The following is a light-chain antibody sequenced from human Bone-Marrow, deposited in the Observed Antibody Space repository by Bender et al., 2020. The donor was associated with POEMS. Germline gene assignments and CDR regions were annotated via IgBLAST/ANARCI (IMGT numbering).Light chain of an antibody. CDR3: QSYDTGVRI. V-gene: IGLV1-40*01. CDR2: GNT. CDR1: SSNIGAGYD. Sequence: QSVLTQPPSASGAPGQRVTISCTGSSSNIGAGYDVHWYQQLPGTAPKLLIYGNTNRPSGVPDRFSGSKSGTSGSLAITGLQAEDEADYYCQSYDTGVRIFGGGTKLTVL. J-gene: IGLJ2*01.